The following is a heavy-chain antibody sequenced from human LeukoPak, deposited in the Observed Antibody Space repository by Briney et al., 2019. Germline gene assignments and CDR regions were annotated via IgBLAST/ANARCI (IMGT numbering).Heavy chain of an antibody. Sequence: SETLSLTCTVSGGSISSYYWSWIRQPPGKRLEWIGYIYYSGSTNYNPSLKSRVTISVDTSKNQFSLKLSSVTAADTAVYYCARGTHNDFWSAYEYYFDYWGQGTLVTVSS. V-gene: IGHV4-59*01. D-gene: IGHD3-3*01. CDR3: ARGTHNDFWSAYEYYFDY. CDR1: GGSISSYY. J-gene: IGHJ4*02. CDR2: IYYSGST.